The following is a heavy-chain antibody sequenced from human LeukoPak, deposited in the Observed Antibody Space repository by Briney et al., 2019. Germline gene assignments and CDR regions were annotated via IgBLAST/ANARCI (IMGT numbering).Heavy chain of an antibody. J-gene: IGHJ4*02. CDR1: GGSISSSSYY. Sequence: SETLSLTCTVSGGSISSSSYYWDWIRQPPGKGLEWIGSIYYSGSTYYNPSLKSRVTISVDTSKNQFSLKLSSVTAADTAVYYCARSHSYYDILTGYYFLPDYWGQGTLVTVSS. CDR2: IYYSGST. D-gene: IGHD3-9*01. CDR3: ARSHSYYDILTGYYFLPDY. V-gene: IGHV4-39*01.